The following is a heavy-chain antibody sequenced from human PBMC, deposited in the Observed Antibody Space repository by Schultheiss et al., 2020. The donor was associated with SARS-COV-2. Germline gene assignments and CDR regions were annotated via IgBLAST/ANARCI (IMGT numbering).Heavy chain of an antibody. Sequence: GESLKISCAASGFTFSSYGMHWVRQAPGKGLEWVANIKQDGSEKYYVDSVKGRFTISRDNAKNSLYLQMNSLRAEDTAVYYCARDTGGVQGVIIRYFDYWGQGTLVTVSS. D-gene: IGHD3-10*01. J-gene: IGHJ4*02. CDR2: IKQDGSEK. V-gene: IGHV3-7*01. CDR1: GFTFSSYG. CDR3: ARDTGGVQGVIIRYFDY.